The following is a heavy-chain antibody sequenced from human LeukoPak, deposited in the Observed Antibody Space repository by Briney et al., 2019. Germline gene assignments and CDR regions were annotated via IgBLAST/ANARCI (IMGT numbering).Heavy chain of an antibody. Sequence: SETLSLTCTVSGGSISPYHWTWIRQPAGKGLEWLGRMHTSGSANYNPSLKSRVSISVDRSKNQFSLKLTSVTAADTAVYYCASRTPAWYFDQWGQGSLVTVSS. V-gene: IGHV4-4*07. CDR3: ASRTPAWYFDQ. CDR2: MHTSGSA. J-gene: IGHJ4*02. CDR1: GGSISPYH.